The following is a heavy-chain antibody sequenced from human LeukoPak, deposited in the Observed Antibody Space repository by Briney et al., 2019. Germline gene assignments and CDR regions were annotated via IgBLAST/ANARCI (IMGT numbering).Heavy chain of an antibody. Sequence: PGGSLRLSCAASGFTFSDYYMSWIRQAPGKGLEWVSWISSRSDYIHYADSVKGRFTISRDNAKNSLYLQLNDLRVEDTAVYYCARDFSGFDYWGQGTLVTVSS. CDR3: ARDFSGFDY. CDR2: ISSRSDYI. J-gene: IGHJ4*02. D-gene: IGHD3-3*01. CDR1: GFTFSDYY. V-gene: IGHV3-11*05.